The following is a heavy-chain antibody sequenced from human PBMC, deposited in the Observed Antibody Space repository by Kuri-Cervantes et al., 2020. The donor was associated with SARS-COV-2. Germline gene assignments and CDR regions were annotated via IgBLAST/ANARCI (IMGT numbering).Heavy chain of an antibody. D-gene: IGHD3-16*01. V-gene: IGHV4-4*07. CDR1: GGSISSYY. CDR2: IYTSGST. Sequence: GSLRLSCTVSGGSISSYYWSWIRQPAGKGLEGIGRIYTSGSTNYNPSLKSRVTMSVDTSKNQFSLKLSSVTAADTAVYYCARGVPVRGSIPVGAGTFDYWGQGTLVTVSS. CDR3: ARGVPVRGSIPVGAGTFDY. J-gene: IGHJ4*02.